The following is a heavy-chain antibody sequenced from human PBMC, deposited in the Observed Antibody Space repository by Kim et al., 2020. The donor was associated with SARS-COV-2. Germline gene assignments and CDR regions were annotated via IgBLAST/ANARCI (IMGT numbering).Heavy chain of an antibody. Sequence: GGSLRLSCAASGFTFSSYWMHWVRQAPGKGLVWVSRINSGGSSTYYAASVKGRFTISSDNAKNTLLLQMNRLSADDTAVYYSARGGGYCSSTSCRYYYY. CDR2: INSGGSST. D-gene: IGHD2-2*01. V-gene: IGHV3-74*01. CDR1: GFTFSSYW. J-gene: IGHJ6*01. CDR3: ARGGGYCSSTSCRYYYY.